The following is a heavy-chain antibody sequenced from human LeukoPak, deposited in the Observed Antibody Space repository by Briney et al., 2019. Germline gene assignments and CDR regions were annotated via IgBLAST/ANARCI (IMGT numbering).Heavy chain of an antibody. CDR2: IIPIFGTA. CDR1: GGTFSSYA. V-gene: IGHV1-69*01. CDR3: ARSRSRYCSSTSCYNYYYYMDV. D-gene: IGHD2-2*02. J-gene: IGHJ6*03. Sequence: SVKVSCKASGGTFSSYAISWVRQAPGQGLEWMGGIIPIFGTANYAQKFQGRVTITADESTSTAYMELSSLRSEDTAVYYCARSRSRYCSSTSCYNYYYYMDVWGKGTTVTVSS.